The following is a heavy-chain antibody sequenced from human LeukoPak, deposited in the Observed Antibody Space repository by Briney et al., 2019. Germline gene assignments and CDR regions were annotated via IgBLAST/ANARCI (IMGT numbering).Heavy chain of an antibody. CDR3: ARDFRYGYHFDY. Sequence: GGSLRLSCAASGFTFSSYSMHWVRQAPGKGLEWVAVISYDGSSKYYVDSVKGRYTISRDNSKNTLYLQMSSLRAEDTAVYSCARDFRYGYHFDYWGQGTLVTVSS. J-gene: IGHJ4*02. V-gene: IGHV3-30-3*01. CDR2: ISYDGSSK. D-gene: IGHD5-18*01. CDR1: GFTFSSYS.